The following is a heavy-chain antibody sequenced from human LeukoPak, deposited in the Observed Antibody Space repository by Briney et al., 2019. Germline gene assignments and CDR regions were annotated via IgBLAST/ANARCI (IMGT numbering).Heavy chain of an antibody. D-gene: IGHD5-12*01. CDR2: ICHSGST. J-gene: IGHJ4*02. Sequence: SETLSLTCTVSGGSISSGSYYWSWIRQPPGKGLEWIGSICHSGSTHYNPSLKSRVTISMDTSKNQFSLKLSSMTAADTAVYYCAREANMVATYWGQGALVTVSS. CDR1: GGSISSGSYY. V-gene: IGHV4-39*07. CDR3: AREANMVATY.